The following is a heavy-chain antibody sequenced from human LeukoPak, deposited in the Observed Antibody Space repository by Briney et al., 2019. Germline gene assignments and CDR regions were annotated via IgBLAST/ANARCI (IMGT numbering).Heavy chain of an antibody. V-gene: IGHV5-51*01. CDR1: GYSFTSYW. CDR3: ARRIAAAGDYYYYGMDV. Sequence: GESLKISCKGSGYSFTSYWIGWVRQMPGKGREWMGIIYPGDSDTRYSPSFQGQVTISADKSISTAYLQWSILKASDTAMYYCARRIAAAGDYYYYGMDVWGQGTTVTVSS. D-gene: IGHD6-13*01. J-gene: IGHJ6*02. CDR2: IYPGDSDT.